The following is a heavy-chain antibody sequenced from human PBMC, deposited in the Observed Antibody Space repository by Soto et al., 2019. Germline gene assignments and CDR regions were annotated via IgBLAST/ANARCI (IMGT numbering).Heavy chain of an antibody. CDR3: SRDYGDYDNCFDP. V-gene: IGHV1-2*02. D-gene: IGHD4-17*01. CDR2: INPNSGGT. Sequence: ASVKVSCKASGYTFTGYFMHWVRQAPGQGLEWMGWINPNSGGTSYAQKFQGMVTMTRDTSISTAYMELTRLRSDDTAFYYCSRDYGDYDNCFDPWGQGTLVTVSS. J-gene: IGHJ5*02. CDR1: GYTFTGYF.